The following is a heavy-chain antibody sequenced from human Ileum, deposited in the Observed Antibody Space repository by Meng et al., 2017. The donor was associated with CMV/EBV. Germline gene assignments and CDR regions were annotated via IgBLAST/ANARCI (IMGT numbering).Heavy chain of an antibody. CDR2: INGRGTST. CDR3: AKARGYDYYYGMDV. CDR1: GFMFSSFV. Sequence: GESLKISCATSGFMFSSFVMGWVRQAPGKGLEWVSSINGRGTSTYYADSVTGRFTISRDSSKNTVYLQMNSLRAEDTAVYYCAKARGYDYYYGMDVWGQGTTVTVSS. D-gene: IGHD3-10*01. V-gene: IGHV3-23*01. J-gene: IGHJ6*02.